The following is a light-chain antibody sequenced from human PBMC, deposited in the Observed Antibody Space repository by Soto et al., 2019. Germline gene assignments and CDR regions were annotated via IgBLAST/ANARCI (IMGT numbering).Light chain of an antibody. J-gene: IGKJ1*01. CDR3: LQHKSYPRT. V-gene: IGKV1-17*03. CDR1: QDISNF. Sequence: DIQMTQSPSDMSASVGDRVTITCRASQDISNFLAWFQQRPGKVPKRLIYAATTLESGFPSRFSGSGSGKEFTLTISSLQPEDFATYYCLQHKSYPRTSGQGIKVEIX. CDR2: AAT.